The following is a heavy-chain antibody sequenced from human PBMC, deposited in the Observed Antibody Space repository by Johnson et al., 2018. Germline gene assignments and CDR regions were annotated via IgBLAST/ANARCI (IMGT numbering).Heavy chain of an antibody. CDR3: PFCSSTSGSEDYYYYYYYMDV. J-gene: IGHJ6*03. D-gene: IGHD2-2*01. CDR1: GFTVSSDY. V-gene: IGHV3-66*01. CDR2: INRAGST. Sequence: VQLVESGGGLVQXGGSLRLSCTASGFTVSSDYMSWVRQAPGKGLEWVSVINRAGSTYYADSVKGRFTISRDNSKNTRYLQMNSLRAEDTAVYYGPFCSSTSGSEDYYYYYYYMDVWGKGTTVTVSS.